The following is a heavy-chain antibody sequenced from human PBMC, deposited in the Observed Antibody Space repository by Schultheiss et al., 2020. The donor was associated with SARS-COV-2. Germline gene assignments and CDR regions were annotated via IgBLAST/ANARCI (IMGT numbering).Heavy chain of an antibody. Sequence: ASVKVSCKASGYTFTSYGISWVRQAPGQGLEWMGWINPNSGNTGYAQKFQGRVTMTRNTSISTAYMELSSLRSEDTAVYYCARGDLPGMVQGVKARDYWGQGTLVTVSS. CDR3: ARGDLPGMVQGVKARDY. CDR2: INPNSGNT. J-gene: IGHJ4*02. CDR1: GYTFTSYG. V-gene: IGHV1-8*02. D-gene: IGHD3-10*01.